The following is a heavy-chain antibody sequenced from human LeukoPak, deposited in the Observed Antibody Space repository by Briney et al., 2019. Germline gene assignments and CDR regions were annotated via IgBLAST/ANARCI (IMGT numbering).Heavy chain of an antibody. CDR3: AKESTVTPGNVNWFDP. Sequence: PGGSLRLSCAASGFTFSSYAMSWVRQAPGKGLKWVSAISGSGGSTYYADSVKGRFTISRDNYKNTLYLQMKSLRAEDTAVYYCAKESTVTPGNVNWFDPWGQGTLVTVFS. CDR1: GFTFSSYA. D-gene: IGHD4-17*01. V-gene: IGHV3-23*01. J-gene: IGHJ5*02. CDR2: ISGSGGST.